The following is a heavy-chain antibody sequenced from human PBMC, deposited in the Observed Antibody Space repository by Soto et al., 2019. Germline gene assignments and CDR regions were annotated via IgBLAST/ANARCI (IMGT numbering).Heavy chain of an antibody. CDR2: IIPMFPTA. D-gene: IGHD2-21*02. CDR1: GGTFSNHA. CDR3: ARDDATYCGGDCYRYFYYGMDV. J-gene: IGHJ6*02. V-gene: IGHV1-69*13. Sequence: SVKVSCKASGGTFSNHAISWVRQAPGQGLEWVGGIIPMFPTADYAQRFQGRVTITADDSTTTVYMELSGLRSEDTAMYCCARDDATYCGGDCYRYFYYGMDVWGQGTTVTVSS.